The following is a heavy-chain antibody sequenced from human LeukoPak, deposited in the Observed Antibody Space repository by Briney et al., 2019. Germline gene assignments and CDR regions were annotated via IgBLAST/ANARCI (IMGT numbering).Heavy chain of an antibody. Sequence: QPGGSLRLSCVASGFAFPGYWMVWVRQAPGKGLEWVASIGKDGSEKAYADSVKDRFTISRDNARNSLYLQTNSLGVEDTAVSYCTRDIVWLQLQNWGQEALVTVSS. CDR3: TRDIVWLQLQN. V-gene: IGHV3-7*01. D-gene: IGHD5-24*01. J-gene: IGHJ4*02. CDR1: GFAFPGYW. CDR2: IGKDGSEK.